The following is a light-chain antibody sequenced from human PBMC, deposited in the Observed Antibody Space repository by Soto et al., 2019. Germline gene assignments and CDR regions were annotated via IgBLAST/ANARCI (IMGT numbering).Light chain of an antibody. CDR1: ASDVGAYNY. V-gene: IGLV2-11*01. J-gene: IGLJ2*01. Sequence: QLVLTQPRSVSGSPGQSVTISCTGTASDVGAYNYVSWYQQHPGKAPKVMIYDVKKRPSGVPDRFSGSKFANTASLTISGLQAEDEADYYCCSYADTYTWLFGGGTKLTVL. CDR3: CSYADTYTWL. CDR2: DVK.